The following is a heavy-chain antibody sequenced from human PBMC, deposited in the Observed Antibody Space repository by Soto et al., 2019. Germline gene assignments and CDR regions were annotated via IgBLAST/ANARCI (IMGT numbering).Heavy chain of an antibody. CDR2: TYYRSKWYN. Sequence: PSQTLSLTCVISGGSVSSNSAAWNWIRQSPSRGLEWLGRTYYRSKWYNDYAVSVKSRITIKPDTSKNQFSLQLNSVTPEDTAVYYCAGSSTVLTAFDPWGQGTLVTVSS. J-gene: IGHJ5*02. V-gene: IGHV6-1*01. CDR1: GGSVSSNSAA. D-gene: IGHD4-17*01. CDR3: AGSSTVLTAFDP.